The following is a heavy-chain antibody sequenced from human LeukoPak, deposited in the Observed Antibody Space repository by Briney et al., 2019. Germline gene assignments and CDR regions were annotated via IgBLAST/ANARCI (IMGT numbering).Heavy chain of an antibody. CDR2: ISGGGGST. CDR1: GFTFNTFA. CDR3: AKAHSGSYYSGIN. V-gene: IGHV3-23*01. Sequence: GGSLRLSCAASGFTFNTFAMSWVRQAPGKGLEWVSAISGGGGSTYYADSVTGRFTISRDNSKNTLYLQMNGLRAEDTPVYYCAKAHSGSYYSGINWGQGTLVTVSS. J-gene: IGHJ4*02. D-gene: IGHD1-26*01.